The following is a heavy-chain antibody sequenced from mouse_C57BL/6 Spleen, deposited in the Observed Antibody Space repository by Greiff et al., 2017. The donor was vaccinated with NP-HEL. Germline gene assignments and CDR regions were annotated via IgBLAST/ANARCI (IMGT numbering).Heavy chain of an antibody. CDR2: ISSGGSYA. Sequence: DVQLVESGGDLVKPGGSLKLSCTASGFTFSSYGMSWVRQTPDKRLEWVATISSGGSYAYYPDSVKGRFTISRDNAKNTLYLQMSSLKSEDTAMYYCARHEDWEYLDYWGKGTTLTVSS. D-gene: IGHD4-1*01. V-gene: IGHV5-6*01. CDR1: GFTFSSYG. J-gene: IGHJ2*01. CDR3: ARHEDWEYLDY.